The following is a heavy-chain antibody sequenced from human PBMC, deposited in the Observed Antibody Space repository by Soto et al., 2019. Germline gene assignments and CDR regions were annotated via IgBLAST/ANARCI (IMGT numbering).Heavy chain of an antibody. Sequence: QLQLQESRTGLVKPSQTLSLTCAVSGASISSGGYSWSWIRQPPGKGLEWIGYIYHSGTTYYNPSLKSRVTISVDRSKNHFSLKLSSVTTADTAVYYCARIPSPWGQGTLVTVSS. CDR1: GASISSGGYS. CDR2: IYHSGTT. CDR3: ARIPSP. V-gene: IGHV4-30-2*01. D-gene: IGHD2-21*01. J-gene: IGHJ5*02.